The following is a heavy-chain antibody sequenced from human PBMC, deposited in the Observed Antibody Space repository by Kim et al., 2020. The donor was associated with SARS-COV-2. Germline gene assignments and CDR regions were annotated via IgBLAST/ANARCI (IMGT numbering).Heavy chain of an antibody. V-gene: IGHV3-53*01. D-gene: IGHD4-17*01. J-gene: IGHJ6*02. CDR1: GFTVSSNY. Sequence: GGSLRLSCAASGFTVSSNYMSWVRQAPGKGLEWVSVIYSGGSTYYADSVKGRFTISRDNSKNTLYLQMNSLRAEDTAVYYCARDRRLLSYYYYGMDVWGQGTTVTVSS. CDR2: IYSGGST. CDR3: ARDRRLLSYYYYGMDV.